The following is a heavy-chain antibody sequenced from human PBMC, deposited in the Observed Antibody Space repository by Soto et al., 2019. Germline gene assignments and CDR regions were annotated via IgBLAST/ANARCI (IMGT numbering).Heavy chain of an antibody. V-gene: IGHV3-7*01. CDR1: GFTFSSYW. J-gene: IGHJ4*02. CDR3: ARVQIKYYFDY. Sequence: PGGSLRLSCAASGFTFSSYWMSWVRQAPGKGLEWVANIKQDGSGKYYVDSVKGRFTISRDNAKNSLYLQMNSLRAEDTAVYYCARVQIKYYFDYWGQGTLVTVSS. CDR2: IKQDGSGK.